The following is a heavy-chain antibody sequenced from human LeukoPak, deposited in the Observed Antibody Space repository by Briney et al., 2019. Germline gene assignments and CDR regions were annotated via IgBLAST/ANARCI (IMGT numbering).Heavy chain of an antibody. D-gene: IGHD3-22*01. CDR3: AREGHYYDSSATITGGYFDY. CDR2: ISSSSSYI. CDR1: GFMFSGYS. J-gene: IGHJ4*02. Sequence: NPGGSLRPSCAASGFMFSGYSMNWVRQAPGKGLEWVSSISSSSSYIYYADSVKGRFTISRDNSKNTLYLQMNSLRAEDTAVYYCAREGHYYDSSATITGGYFDYWGQGTLVTVSS. V-gene: IGHV3-21*01.